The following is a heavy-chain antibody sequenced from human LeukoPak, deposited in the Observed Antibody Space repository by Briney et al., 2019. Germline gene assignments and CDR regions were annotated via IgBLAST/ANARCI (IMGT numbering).Heavy chain of an antibody. CDR2: INHSGST. CDR3: ARGRIYGSGTWRWNYFDY. V-gene: IGHV4-34*01. D-gene: IGHD3-10*01. CDR1: GGSFSGYY. J-gene: IGHJ4*02. Sequence: SETLSLTCAVYGGSFSGYYWSWIRQPPGKGLEWIGEINHSGSTNYNPSLKSRVTISVDTSKNQFSLKLSSVTAADTAVYYCARGRIYGSGTWRWNYFDYWGQGTLVTVSS.